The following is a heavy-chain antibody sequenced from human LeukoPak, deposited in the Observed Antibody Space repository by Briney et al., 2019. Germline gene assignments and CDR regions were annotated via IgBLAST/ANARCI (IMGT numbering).Heavy chain of an antibody. V-gene: IGHV1-69*04. Sequence: ASVKVSCKASGGTFSSYAISWVRQAPGQGLEWMGRIIPILGIANYAQKFQGRVTITADKSTSTAYMELSSLRSEDTAVYYCARDLNGYNYNYWGQGTPVTVSS. D-gene: IGHD5-24*01. CDR2: IIPILGIA. CDR1: GGTFSSYA. J-gene: IGHJ4*02. CDR3: ARDLNGYNYNY.